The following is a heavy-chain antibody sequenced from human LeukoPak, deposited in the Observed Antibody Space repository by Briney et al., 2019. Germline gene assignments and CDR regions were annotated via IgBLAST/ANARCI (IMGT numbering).Heavy chain of an antibody. CDR2: INHSGST. Sequence: SETLSLTCAVYGGSFSGYYWSWIRQPPGKGLEWIGEINHSGSTNYNPSLKSRVTISVGTSKNQFSLKLSSVTAADTAVYYCARPPRVATTNNAFDIWGQGTMVTVSS. J-gene: IGHJ3*02. CDR3: ARPPRVATTNNAFDI. D-gene: IGHD5-12*01. V-gene: IGHV4-34*01. CDR1: GGSFSGYY.